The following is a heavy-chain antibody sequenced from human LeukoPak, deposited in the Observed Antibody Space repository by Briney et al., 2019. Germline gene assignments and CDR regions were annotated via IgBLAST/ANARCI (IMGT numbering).Heavy chain of an antibody. CDR2: ISSSASTI. Sequence: GGSLRLSCAASGVTFSTFEVNWVRQAPGKGLEWVSFISSSASTIFYADSVKGRFTISRDNAKNSLYLQMNSLRGDDTAVYYCARERLATASAFEYWGQGTLVTVSS. CDR1: GVTFSTFE. D-gene: IGHD6-13*01. V-gene: IGHV3-48*03. CDR3: ARERLATASAFEY. J-gene: IGHJ4*02.